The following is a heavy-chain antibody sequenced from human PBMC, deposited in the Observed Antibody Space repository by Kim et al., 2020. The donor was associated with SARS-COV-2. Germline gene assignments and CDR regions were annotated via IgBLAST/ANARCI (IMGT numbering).Heavy chain of an antibody. Sequence: SETLSLTCTVSGGSISSGGYYWSWIRQHPGKGLEWIGYIYYSGSTYYNPSLKSRVTISVDTSKNQFSLKLSSVTAADTAVYYCARDKCSGGSCYPDYWGQGTLVTVSS. J-gene: IGHJ4*02. V-gene: IGHV4-31*03. D-gene: IGHD2-15*01. CDR2: IYYSGST. CDR1: GGSISSGGYY. CDR3: ARDKCSGGSCYPDY.